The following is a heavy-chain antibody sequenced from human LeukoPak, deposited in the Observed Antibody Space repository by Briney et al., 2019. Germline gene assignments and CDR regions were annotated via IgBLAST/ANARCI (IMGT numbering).Heavy chain of an antibody. CDR1: GFTFSSYA. D-gene: IGHD2/OR15-2a*01. Sequence: GGSLRLSCAASGFTFSSYAMHWVRQAPGKGLEWVAVISYDGSSKYYADSVKGRFTISRDNSKNTLYLQMNSLRAEDTAVYYCARDQSIKGLLNYWGQGTLVTVSS. J-gene: IGHJ4*02. CDR3: ARDQSIKGLLNY. V-gene: IGHV3-30-3*01. CDR2: ISYDGSSK.